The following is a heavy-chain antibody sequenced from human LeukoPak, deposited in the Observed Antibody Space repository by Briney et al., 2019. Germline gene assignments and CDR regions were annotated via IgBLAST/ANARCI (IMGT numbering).Heavy chain of an antibody. CDR3: AREAMLRYCSGGSCSKDAFDI. CDR2: ISYDGSNK. D-gene: IGHD2-15*01. Sequence: QSGGSLRLSCAASGFTFSSYAMHWVRQAPGKGLEWVAVISYDGSNKYYADSVKGRFTISRDNSKNTLYLQMNSLRAEDTAVYYCAREAMLRYCSGGSCSKDAFDIWGQGTMVTVSS. CDR1: GFTFSSYA. J-gene: IGHJ3*02. V-gene: IGHV3-30*04.